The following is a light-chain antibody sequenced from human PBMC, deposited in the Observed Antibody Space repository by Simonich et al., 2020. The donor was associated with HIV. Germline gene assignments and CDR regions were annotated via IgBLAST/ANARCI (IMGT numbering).Light chain of an antibody. Sequence: IQLPQSPSILSASVGDRVTITCRASQSISSYLNWYQQKPGKAPNLLIFAASSLQSGVPSRFSGSGSGTEFTLTISSLQPDDFATYYCQQYNSYPWTFGQGTKVEIK. V-gene: IGKV1-39*01. CDR1: QSISSY. CDR2: AAS. J-gene: IGKJ1*01. CDR3: QQYNSYPWT.